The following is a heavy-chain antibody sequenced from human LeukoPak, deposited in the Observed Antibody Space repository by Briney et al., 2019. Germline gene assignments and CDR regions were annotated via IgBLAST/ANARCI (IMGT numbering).Heavy chain of an antibody. V-gene: IGHV1-69*02. D-gene: IGHD6-19*01. Sequence: SVKVSCKASGGTSSSYPFTWVRQAPGQGLEWMGRIIPLLGISNYAQKFQGRVTITADKSTSTTYMELSSLRSEDTAVYYCATTYRSGLDYWGQGTLVTVSS. J-gene: IGHJ4*02. CDR3: ATTYRSGLDY. CDR1: GGTSSSYP. CDR2: IIPLLGIS.